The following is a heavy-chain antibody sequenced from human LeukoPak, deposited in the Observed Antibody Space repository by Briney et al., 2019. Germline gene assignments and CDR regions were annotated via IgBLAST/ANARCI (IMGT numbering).Heavy chain of an antibody. CDR3: SGRDSSRSPRAY. D-gene: IGHD2-2*01. CDR2: INPYGTEK. Sequence: GGSLRLSCAASGLTFTDFWMNWVRLAPGRGLEWLANINPYGTEKYYVDSVKGRFAVSRDNAKNEVYLEMNSLRAEDTGVYYCSGRDSSRSPRAYWGQGALVSVSS. V-gene: IGHV3-7*01. J-gene: IGHJ4*02. CDR1: GLTFTDFW.